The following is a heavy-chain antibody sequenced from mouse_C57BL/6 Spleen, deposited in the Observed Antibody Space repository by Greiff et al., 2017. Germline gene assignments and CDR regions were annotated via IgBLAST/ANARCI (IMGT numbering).Heavy chain of an antibody. D-gene: IGHD1-1*01. CDR1: GYTFTDYY. CDR2: INPNNGGT. J-gene: IGHJ1*03. Sequence: VQLQQSGPELVKPGASVKISCKASGYTFTDYYMNWVKQSHGKSLEWIGDINPNNGGTSYNQKFKGKATLTVDKSSSTAYMELRSLTSEDSAVYYCARYSWNWYFDVWGTGTTVTVSS. V-gene: IGHV1-26*01. CDR3: ARYSWNWYFDV.